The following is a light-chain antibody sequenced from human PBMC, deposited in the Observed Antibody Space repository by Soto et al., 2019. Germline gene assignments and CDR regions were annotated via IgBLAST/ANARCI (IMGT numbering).Light chain of an antibody. CDR2: DVS. CDR3: QQYHSFPWT. J-gene: IGKJ1*01. V-gene: IGKV1-5*01. CDR1: QSVSPW. Sequence: DIQMTQSPSTLSASVGDGVTITCRASQSVSPWLAWFQQKPGKAPKLLISDVSNLESGVPPRFSAGGSGTEFTLTISSLQPDDFASYYCQQYHSFPWTFGQGTTVEVK.